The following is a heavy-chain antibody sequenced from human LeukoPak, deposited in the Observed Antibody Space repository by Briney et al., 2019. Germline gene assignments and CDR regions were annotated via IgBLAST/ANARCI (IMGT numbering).Heavy chain of an antibody. Sequence: KPGGSLRLSCAASGFTFNGYWMSWVRQAPGKGLEWVANIKEDGSAQYYVGSVKGRFTISRDNAKNSLSLQMNSLRAEDTAVYYCATSSNAPGNHWGQGTLVTVSS. CDR1: GFTFNGYW. D-gene: IGHD2-2*01. V-gene: IGHV3-7*01. CDR3: ATSSNAPGNH. J-gene: IGHJ5*02. CDR2: IKEDGSAQ.